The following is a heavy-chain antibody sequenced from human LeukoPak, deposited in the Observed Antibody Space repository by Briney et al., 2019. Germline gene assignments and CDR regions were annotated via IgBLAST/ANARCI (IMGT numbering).Heavy chain of an antibody. Sequence: TSETLSLTCAVSGYSISSGYYWGWIRQPPGKGLEWIGSIYHSGSTYYNPSLKSRVTISVDTSKNQFSLNLSSVTAADTAVYYCAGPYCSSTSCSKSRWFDPWGQGTLVTVSS. CDR1: GYSISSGYY. CDR2: IYHSGST. CDR3: AGPYCSSTSCSKSRWFDP. V-gene: IGHV4-38-2*01. D-gene: IGHD2-2*01. J-gene: IGHJ5*02.